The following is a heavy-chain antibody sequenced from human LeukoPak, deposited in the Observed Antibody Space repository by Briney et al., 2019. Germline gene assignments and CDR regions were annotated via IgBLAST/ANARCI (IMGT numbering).Heavy chain of an antibody. D-gene: IGHD6-13*01. CDR3: VREAAAARPDY. J-gene: IGHJ4*02. V-gene: IGHV3-7*05. CDR1: GFTFSSYW. Sequence: GSLRLSCAASGFTFSSYWMCWVRPAPAKWLERVANIMQDGSEKYYVDSVKGRFTISRGHGKNALYLQRNTLKAQDTRVYYCVREAAAARPDYWGQGTLVVVSA. CDR2: IMQDGSEK.